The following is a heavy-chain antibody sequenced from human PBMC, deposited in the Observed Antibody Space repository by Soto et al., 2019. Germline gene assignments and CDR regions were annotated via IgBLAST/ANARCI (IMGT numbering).Heavy chain of an antibody. CDR2: VSKSDYT. J-gene: IGHJ4*02. CDR1: GFPFNNHG. V-gene: IGHV3-21*04. D-gene: IGHD2-2*01. Sequence: PGGSLSLSCVVYGFPFNNHGINWVRQSPGKGLEWVSTVSKSDYTYSSDLVKGRFTISRDNAKNTVSLQMNTLRAEDTAVYYCAREDSIIIPAVSDFWGQGTLVTVSS. CDR3: AREDSIIIPAVSDF.